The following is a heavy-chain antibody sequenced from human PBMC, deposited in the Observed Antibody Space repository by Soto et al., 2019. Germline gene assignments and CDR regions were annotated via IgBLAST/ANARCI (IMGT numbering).Heavy chain of an antibody. CDR2: IDWNRATI. J-gene: IGHJ4*02. D-gene: IGHD3-3*01. CDR1: GFIFDDYA. CDR3: VKDVGSRHYDFTNFDS. Sequence: GGALRLSCLASGFIFDDYAIHWVRQVPGKGLEWVSGIDWNRATIGYADSVKGRFTLSRDNARNSVLLQMNSLRPEDTALYYCVKDVGSRHYDFTNFDSWGQGTLVTVSS. V-gene: IGHV3-9*01.